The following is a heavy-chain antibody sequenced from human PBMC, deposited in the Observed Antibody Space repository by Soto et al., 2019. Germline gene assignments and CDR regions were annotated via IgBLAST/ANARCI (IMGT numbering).Heavy chain of an antibody. CDR1: GFTFSSYA. Sequence: GGSLRLSCAASGFTFSSYAMHWVRQAPGKGLEWVAVISYDGSNKYYADSVKGRFTISRDNSKNTLYLQMNSLRAEDTAVYYCARELGYCSSTICYFLRLLGYSDYYGMDVWGQGTTVTVSS. V-gene: IGHV3-30-3*01. J-gene: IGHJ6*02. CDR2: ISYDGSNK. CDR3: ARELGYCSSTICYFLRLLGYSDYYGMDV. D-gene: IGHD2-2*01.